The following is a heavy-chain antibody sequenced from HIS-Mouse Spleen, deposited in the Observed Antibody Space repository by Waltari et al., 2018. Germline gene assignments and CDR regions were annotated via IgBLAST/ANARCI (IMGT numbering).Heavy chain of an antibody. CDR3: ARQGAAGENYFDY. CDR2: IYYSGST. D-gene: IGHD7-27*01. CDR1: GGSISSYY. Sequence: QVQLQESGPGLVKPSETPSLTCTVSGGSISSYYWSWIRQPPGKGLEWIGYIYYSGSTNYNPSLKSRVTISVDTSKNQFSLKLSSVTAADTAVYYCARQGAAGENYFDYWGQGTLVTVSS. V-gene: IGHV4-59*01. J-gene: IGHJ4*02.